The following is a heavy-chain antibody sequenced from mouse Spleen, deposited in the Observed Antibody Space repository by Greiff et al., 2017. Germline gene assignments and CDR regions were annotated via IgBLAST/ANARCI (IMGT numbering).Heavy chain of an antibody. D-gene: IGHD2-10*01. CDR2: IYPGDGDT. J-gene: IGHJ1*01. V-gene: IGHV1-82*01. Sequence: LVESGPELVKPGASVKISCKASGYAFSSSWMNWVKQRPGKGLEWIGRIYPGDGDTNYNGKFKGKATLTADKSSSTAYMQLSSLTSEDSAVYFCARRTYYGNVYWYFDVWGAGTTVTVSS. CDR1: GYAFSSSW. CDR3: ARRTYYGNVYWYFDV.